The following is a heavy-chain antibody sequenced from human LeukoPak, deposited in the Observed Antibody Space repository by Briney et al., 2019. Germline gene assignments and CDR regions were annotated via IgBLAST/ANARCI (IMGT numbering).Heavy chain of an antibody. J-gene: IGHJ5*02. V-gene: IGHV1-46*01. CDR2: INPSGGST. CDR1: GYTFTSYY. D-gene: IGHD2-2*01. Sequence: GASVKVSCKASGYTFTSYYMHWVRQAPGLGLEWMGIINPSGGSTNYAQKSQGRVTMTRDTSTSTVYMELSSLRSEDTAVYYCARDACSSRICSAGGNWFDPWGQGTLVTVSS. CDR3: ARDACSSRICSAGGNWFDP.